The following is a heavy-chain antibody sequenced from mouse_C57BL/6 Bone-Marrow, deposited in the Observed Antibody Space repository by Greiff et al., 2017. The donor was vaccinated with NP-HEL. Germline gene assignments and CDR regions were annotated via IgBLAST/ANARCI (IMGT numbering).Heavy chain of an antibody. CDR3: AREGEIPLYYEYDGFAY. Sequence: QVQLKESGPELVRPGVSVKISCKGSGYTFTDYAMHWVKQSPAQSLEWIGVISTYYGDASYNQKFKDKATLTVDKSSSTAYMELARLTSEDSAVYYWAREGEIPLYYEYDGFAYWGQGTMVTVSA. CDR2: ISTYYGDA. V-gene: IGHV1-67*01. D-gene: IGHD2-4*01. CDR1: GYTFTDYA. J-gene: IGHJ3*01.